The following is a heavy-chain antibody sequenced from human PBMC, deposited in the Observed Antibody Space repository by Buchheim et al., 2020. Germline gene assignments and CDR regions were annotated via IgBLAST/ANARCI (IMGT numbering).Heavy chain of an antibody. CDR3: ARGGVRGVTVAGFDY. J-gene: IGHJ4*02. CDR2: IWYDGSNK. CDR1: GFTFSSYG. D-gene: IGHD3-10*01. Sequence: QVQLVESGGGVVQPGRSLRLSCAASGFTFSSYGMHWVRQAPGKGLEWVAVIWYDGSNKYYADSVKGRFTISRDNSKNTLYLQMNSLRAEDTAVYYCARGGVRGVTVAGFDYWGQGTL. V-gene: IGHV3-33*01.